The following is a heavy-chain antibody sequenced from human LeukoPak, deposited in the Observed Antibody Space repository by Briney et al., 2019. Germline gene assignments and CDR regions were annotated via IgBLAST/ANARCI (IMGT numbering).Heavy chain of an antibody. J-gene: IGHJ4*02. D-gene: IGHD3-10*01. CDR3: ARQWGRGSGSYLGY. CDR2: IYPGDSDT. CDR1: GYGFTSYW. Sequence: GESLQISFKGAGYGFTSYWIAWGRPMPGKGRGWRGVIYPGDSDTTYSPSFQGQVTISADKSISNAYLQWSSLRASDTAMYYCARQWGRGSGSYLGYWGQGTLVTVSS. V-gene: IGHV5-51*01.